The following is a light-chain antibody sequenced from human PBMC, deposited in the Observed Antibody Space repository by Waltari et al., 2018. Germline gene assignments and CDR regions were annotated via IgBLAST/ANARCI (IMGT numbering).Light chain of an antibody. CDR3: QAWDNSGVV. CDR2: QDK. V-gene: IGLV3-1*01. CDR1: KLTEKY. Sequence: SYELTQPPSVSVSPGQRARITCSGDKLTEKYVCWYQRKSGQSPVLIIYQDKKRPSGIPERISGSNPGNIATLTISATQALDEADYFCQAWDNSGVVFGGGTKLTVL. J-gene: IGLJ2*01.